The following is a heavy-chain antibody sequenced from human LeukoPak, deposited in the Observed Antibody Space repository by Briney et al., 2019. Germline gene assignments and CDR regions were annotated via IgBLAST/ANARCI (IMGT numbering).Heavy chain of an antibody. CDR2: IHYSGST. J-gene: IGHJ3*02. V-gene: IGHV4-39*01. D-gene: IGHD1-26*01. CDR3: ARPGVRASAFDI. CDR1: GGSLRSSSYY. Sequence: SETLSLTCTVSGGSLRSSSYYWGWIRQPPGKGLEWIGSIHYSGSTYYNPSLKSRVTISVDTSKNQFSLKLKSVTAADTALYYCARPGVRASAFDIWGQGTMVTVSS.